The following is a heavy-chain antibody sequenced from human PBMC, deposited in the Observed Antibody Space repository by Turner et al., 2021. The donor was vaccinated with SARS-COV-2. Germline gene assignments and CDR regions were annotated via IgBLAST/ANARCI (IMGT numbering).Heavy chain of an antibody. CDR2: IDDTGNT. Sequence: QLQLQESGPGLVKPSENLSITCPVSGGPTSSSTYYWGWNGQPPGKGLDWIGNIDDTGNTYNNQSRKSLVTISVDTSKNKVPRKLRSVTAADKAVYYCARLMDTAMDYYGMDVWGQGTTVTVSS. J-gene: IGHJ6*02. D-gene: IGHD5-18*01. CDR3: ARLMDTAMDYYGMDV. CDR1: GGPTSSSTYY. V-gene: IGHV4-39*01.